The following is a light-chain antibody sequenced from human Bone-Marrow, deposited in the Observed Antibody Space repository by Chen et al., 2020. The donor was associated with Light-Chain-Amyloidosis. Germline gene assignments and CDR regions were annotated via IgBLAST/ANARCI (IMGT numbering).Light chain of an antibody. Sequence: NFMLTQPHSVSESPGKTVIISCTRSSGSIAPNYVQSYQQRPGSSPTTVIYEDAQRPSGVPDRFSGSIDRASNSASLPISGLKTEDEADYVCQSYKVSSQVVFGGGTKLTVL. CDR2: EDA. CDR1: SGSIAPNY. CDR3: QSYKVSSQVV. J-gene: IGLJ3*02. V-gene: IGLV6-57*01.